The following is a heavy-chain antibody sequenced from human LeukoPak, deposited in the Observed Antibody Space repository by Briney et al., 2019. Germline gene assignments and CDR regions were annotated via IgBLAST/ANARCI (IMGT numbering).Heavy chain of an antibody. CDR2: ISPSGRST. D-gene: IGHD5-18*01. J-gene: IGHJ4*02. V-gene: IGHV1-46*01. CDR3: ARSGGDSYGNEIDY. CDR1: GYTFTGYY. Sequence: GASVKVSCKASGYTFTGYYMHWVRQAPGQGLEWMGIISPSGRSTSYAQKFQGRVTMTRDMSTSIVYMELSSLRSEDTAIYYCARSGGDSYGNEIDYWGQGTLVTVSS.